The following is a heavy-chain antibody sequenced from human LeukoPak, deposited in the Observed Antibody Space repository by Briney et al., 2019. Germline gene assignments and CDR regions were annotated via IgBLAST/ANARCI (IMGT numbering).Heavy chain of an antibody. CDR2: IYIDGIT. D-gene: IGHD1-26*01. V-gene: IGHV4-39*02. CDR1: GGSIRTDGSY. Sequence: SETLSLTCTVSGGSIRTDGSYWAWIRQPPGKGLEWIGSIYIDGITHYNSSLQSRVTLSIDTSKNHFSLRLTSVTAADTAVFYCARLFTRAWEYRYGMDVWGQGTAVTISS. CDR3: ARLFTRAWEYRYGMDV. J-gene: IGHJ6*02.